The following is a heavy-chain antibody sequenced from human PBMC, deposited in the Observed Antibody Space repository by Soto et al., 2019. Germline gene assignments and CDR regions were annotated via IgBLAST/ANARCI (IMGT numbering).Heavy chain of an antibody. CDR2: ISSSGSTI. Sequence: QVQLVESGGGLVKPGGSLRLSCAASGFTLSDYYMSWIRQAPGKGLEWVSYISSSGSTIYYADSVKGRFTISRDNDKNSLYLQMNSLRAEDTAVYYCARDPRFCGWYGDVGAFDIWGQGTMVTVSS. V-gene: IGHV3-11*01. D-gene: IGHD6-19*01. CDR1: GFTLSDYY. J-gene: IGHJ3*02. CDR3: ARDPRFCGWYGDVGAFDI.